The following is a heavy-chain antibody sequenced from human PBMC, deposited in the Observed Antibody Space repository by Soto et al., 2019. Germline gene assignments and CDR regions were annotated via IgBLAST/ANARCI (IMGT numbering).Heavy chain of an antibody. D-gene: IGHD2-15*01. CDR2: ISGSGGST. J-gene: IGHJ4*02. V-gene: IGHV3-23*01. CDR1: GFTFSSYA. Sequence: GGSLRLSCAASGFTFSSYAMSWVRQAPGKGLEWVSAISGSGGSTYYADSVKGRFTISRDNSKNTLYLQMNSLRAEDTAVYYCAKDTWGYCSGGSCQKYYFDYWGQGTLVTVSS. CDR3: AKDTWGYCSGGSCQKYYFDY.